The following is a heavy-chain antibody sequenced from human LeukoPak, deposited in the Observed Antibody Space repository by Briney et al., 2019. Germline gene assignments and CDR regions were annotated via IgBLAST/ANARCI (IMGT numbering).Heavy chain of an antibody. CDR3: AKRGVNYYGYIDTNFDY. D-gene: IGHD3-10*01. CDR1: GFTFSSYG. CDR2: ISGSGGST. Sequence: PGGSLRLSCAASGFTFSSYGMSWVRQAPGKGLEWVSAISGSGGSTYYADSVKGRFTISRDNSKNTLYLQMNSLRAEDTAVYYCAKRGVNYYGYIDTNFDYWGQGTLVTVSS. J-gene: IGHJ4*02. V-gene: IGHV3-23*01.